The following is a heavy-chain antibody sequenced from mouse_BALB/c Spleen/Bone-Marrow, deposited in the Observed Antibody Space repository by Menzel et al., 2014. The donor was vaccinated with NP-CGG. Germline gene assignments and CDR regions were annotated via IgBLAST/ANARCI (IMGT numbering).Heavy chain of an antibody. J-gene: IGHJ3*01. D-gene: IGHD2-4*01. V-gene: IGHV1-18*01. CDR2: INPNNGGT. Sequence: VQLQQSGPELVKPGASVKIPCKASGYTFTDYNMDWVEQSHGKSLEWIGDINPNNGGTIYNQKFKGKATLTVDKSSSTAYMELRSLTSEDTAVYYCARWGSDYLFAYWGQGTLVTVSA. CDR3: ARWGSDYLFAY. CDR1: GYTFTDYN.